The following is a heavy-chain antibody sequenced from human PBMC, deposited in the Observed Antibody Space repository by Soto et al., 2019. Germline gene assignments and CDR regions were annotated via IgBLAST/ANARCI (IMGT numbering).Heavy chain of an antibody. D-gene: IGHD3-22*01. J-gene: IGHJ3*02. CDR1: CGRFGSYA. Sequence: SAEASLKECCGRFGSYASRWVRPATGQGLEWIGGIIPIFGTANYAQKFQGRVTITADKSTSTAYMELSSLRSEDTAVYYCARLPSPRPDYYDSSGYHAFDIWGQGKMVTVSS. V-gene: IGHV1-69*06. CDR2: IIPIFGTA. CDR3: ARLPSPRPDYYDSSGYHAFDI.